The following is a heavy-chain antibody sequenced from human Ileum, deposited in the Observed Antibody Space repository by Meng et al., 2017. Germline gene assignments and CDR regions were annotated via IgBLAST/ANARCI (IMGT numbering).Heavy chain of an antibody. J-gene: IGHJ2*01. Sequence: QVQLRQWGAGLLRPSESLSLPCGVYGGSFSAYYWTWIRQPPGKGLEWIGEINHSATTYYSPSLMGRVSVSVDTSKNQFSLKLTSVTAADTAVYYCARSERSVYWYFDLWGRGTLVTVSS. CDR1: GGSFSAYY. D-gene: IGHD1-26*01. CDR2: INHSATT. CDR3: ARSERSVYWYFDL. V-gene: IGHV4-34*01.